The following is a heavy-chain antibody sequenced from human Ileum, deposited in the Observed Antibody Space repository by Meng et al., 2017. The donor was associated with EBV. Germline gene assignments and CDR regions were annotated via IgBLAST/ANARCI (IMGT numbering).Heavy chain of an antibody. CDR3: ARVRVIPAAIGFDY. V-gene: IGHV4-4*02. Sequence: VQLEEPGLGPVTPSGTLCLICAVSGGSISSRDWWSWVRQPPGKGLEWIGEIYRGGGTNYNASLKSRVTISVDTSKNHFSLKLNSVTAADTAVYYCARVRVIPAAIGFDYWGQGTLVTVSS. J-gene: IGHJ4*02. CDR1: GGSISSRDW. CDR2: IYRGGGT. D-gene: IGHD2-2*02.